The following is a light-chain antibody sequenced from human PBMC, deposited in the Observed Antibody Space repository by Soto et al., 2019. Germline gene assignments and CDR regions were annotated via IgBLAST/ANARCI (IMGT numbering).Light chain of an antibody. Sequence: QSVLTQPPSVSGAPGQRVTISCTGSSSNIGAGYDIHWYQQLPGIAPKLLIYSNNNRPSGVPDRFSGSKSGTSASLAITGLQAEDEADYYCQSYDSSLSLVVFGGGTKLTVL. V-gene: IGLV1-40*01. CDR2: SNN. CDR3: QSYDSSLSLVV. CDR1: SSNIGAGYD. J-gene: IGLJ2*01.